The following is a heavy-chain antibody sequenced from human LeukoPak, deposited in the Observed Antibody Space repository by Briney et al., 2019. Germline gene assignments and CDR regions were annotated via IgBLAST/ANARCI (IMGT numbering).Heavy chain of an antibody. CDR3: TGVEGSSTLYYYYYMDV. J-gene: IGHJ6*03. V-gene: IGHV3-74*01. CDR1: GFTFSSYW. Sequence: GGSLRLSCAASGFTFSSYWIHWVRHVPGKGLVWVSRISPDGSRTGYADAVKGRFTISRDNAKNTVYLQMNSLRDEDTAVYYCTGVEGSSTLYYYYYMDVWGKGTTVTVSS. CDR2: ISPDGSRT. D-gene: IGHD2-2*01.